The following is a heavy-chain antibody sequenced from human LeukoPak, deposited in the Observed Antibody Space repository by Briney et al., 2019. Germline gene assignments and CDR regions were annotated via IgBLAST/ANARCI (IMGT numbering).Heavy chain of an antibody. Sequence: GGSLRLSCVASGFTIRTYAMNWVRQAPGKGLEWVSGISDNGYNIYYADSVKGRFTISRDISRNTLYLQMNSLRADDTAVYYCAKRLRDGYNSPIDYWGQGILVTVSS. J-gene: IGHJ4*02. CDR1: GFTIRTYA. D-gene: IGHD5-24*01. V-gene: IGHV3-23*01. CDR2: ISDNGYNI. CDR3: AKRLRDGYNSPIDY.